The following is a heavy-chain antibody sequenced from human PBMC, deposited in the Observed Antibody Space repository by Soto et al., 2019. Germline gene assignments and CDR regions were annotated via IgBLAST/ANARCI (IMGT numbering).Heavy chain of an antibody. V-gene: IGHV2-5*02. D-gene: IGHD3-22*01. CDR2: IYWDDAK. CDR3: AHTVTNYDSTSYYLIPAFDI. CDR1: GFSLSSGRVA. Sequence: QITLKESGPTLVKPTQTLTLTCTFSGFSLSSGRVAVGWIRQPPGKALEWLALIYWDDAKRYSPSLKSRLTIPKDTSKNQVVLTMTNMDPVDTATYYCAHTVTNYDSTSYYLIPAFDIWGQGTMVTVSS. J-gene: IGHJ3*02.